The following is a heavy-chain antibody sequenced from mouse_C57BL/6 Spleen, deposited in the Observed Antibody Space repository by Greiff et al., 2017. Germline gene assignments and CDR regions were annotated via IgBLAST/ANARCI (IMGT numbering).Heavy chain of an antibody. CDR1: GYSFTGYY. V-gene: IGHV1-42*01. J-gene: IGHJ1*03. D-gene: IGHD1-1*01. CDR3: ARRYGSSYRYFDV. CDR2: INPSTGGT. Sequence: EVQLQQSGPELVKPGASVKISCKASGYSFTGYYMNWVKQSPEKSLEWIGEINPSTGGTTYNQKFKAKATLTVDKSSSTTYMQLKSLTSEDSEVYYCARRYGSSYRYFDVWGTGTTVTVSS.